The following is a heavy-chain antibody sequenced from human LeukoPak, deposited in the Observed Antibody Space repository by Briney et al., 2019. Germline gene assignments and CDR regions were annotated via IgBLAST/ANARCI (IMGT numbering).Heavy chain of an antibody. V-gene: IGHV4-30-2*01. Sequence: SETLSLTCAVSGGSISGGGYSWSWIRQPPGKGLEWIGYIYHSGSTYYNPSLKSRVTISVDRSKNQFSLKLSSVTAADTAVYYCARADYGAAFDYWGQGTLVTVSS. CDR1: GGSISGGGYS. CDR2: IYHSGST. D-gene: IGHD4-17*01. J-gene: IGHJ4*02. CDR3: ARADYGAAFDY.